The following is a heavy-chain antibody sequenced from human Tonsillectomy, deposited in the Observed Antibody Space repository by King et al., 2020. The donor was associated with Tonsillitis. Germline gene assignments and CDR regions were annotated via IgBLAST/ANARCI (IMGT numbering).Heavy chain of an antibody. D-gene: IGHD2-15*01. CDR1: GFTFSRYW. CDR3: ARGEIVVAATDFDY. V-gene: IGHV3-74*01. J-gene: IGHJ4*02. Sequence: VQLVESGGGLVQPGGSLKLSCVASGFTFSRYWMHWVRHAPGKGLVWVSRIDGDETSTSYAGSVKGRFTISRDNAKNTLYLQMNSLRAEDTAVYYCARGEIVVAATDFDYWGQGTLVPVSS. CDR2: IDGDETST.